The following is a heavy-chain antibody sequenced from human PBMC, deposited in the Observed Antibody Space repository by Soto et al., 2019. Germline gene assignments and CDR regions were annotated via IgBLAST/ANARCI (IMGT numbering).Heavy chain of an antibody. J-gene: IGHJ4*02. D-gene: IGHD5-12*01. Sequence: PSETLSLTCTVSGGSISSGGYYWSWIRQHPGKGLEWIGYIYYSGSTYYNPSLKSRVTISVDTSKNQFSLKLSSVTAADTAVYYCARDSVATISYFDYWGQGTLVTVSS. V-gene: IGHV4-31*03. CDR1: GGSISSGGYY. CDR3: ARDSVATISYFDY. CDR2: IYYSGST.